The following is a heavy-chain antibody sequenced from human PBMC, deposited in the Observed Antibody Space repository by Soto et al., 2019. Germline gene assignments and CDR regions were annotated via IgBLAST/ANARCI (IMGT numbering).Heavy chain of an antibody. CDR1: VGTFNTYT. J-gene: IGHJ3*02. V-gene: IGHV1-69*02. Sequence: QVQLVQSGAEVKKPGSSVKVSCKASVGTFNTYTISWVRQAPGQGLEWMGRIIPIRGIAKEAQKFQGRVTITADRCTTTACMEVSSLRSEDTAVYYCAREIALDGKTSDVFDIWGQGTMVTVSS. D-gene: IGHD6-19*01. CDR3: AREIALDGKTSDVFDI. CDR2: IIPIRGIA.